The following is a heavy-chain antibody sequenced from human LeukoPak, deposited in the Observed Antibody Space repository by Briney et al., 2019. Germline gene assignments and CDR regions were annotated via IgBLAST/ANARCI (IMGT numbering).Heavy chain of an antibody. CDR3: ARDQREYSSSRYYFDY. D-gene: IGHD6-13*01. Sequence: GGSLRLSCVESGFAFRSPWMAWLRQAPEKGLEWVAVISCDGSNKYYADSVKGRFTISRDNSKNTLYLQMNSLRAEDTAVYYCARDQREYSSSRYYFDYWGQGTLVTVSS. CDR1: GFAFRSPW. J-gene: IGHJ4*02. V-gene: IGHV3-30*19. CDR2: ISCDGSNK.